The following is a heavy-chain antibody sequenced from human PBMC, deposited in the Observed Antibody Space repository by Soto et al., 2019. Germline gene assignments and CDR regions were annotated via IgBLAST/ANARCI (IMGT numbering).Heavy chain of an antibody. J-gene: IGHJ6*02. CDR3: ARRRYCGYDCYHKHYYGMDV. V-gene: IGHV1-69*08. Sequence: QVQLVQSGAEVKKPGSSVRVNCRSSGDTFSSYIVNWLRLAPGRGLEWMGRVIPVLTTTDYAQNFRGRVTISADRSMNTVYLDLSSLRSDDTAVYYCARRRYCGYDCYHKHYYGMDVWGQGSLDTVAS. CDR2: VIPVLTTT. CDR1: GDTFSSYI. D-gene: IGHD2-21*02.